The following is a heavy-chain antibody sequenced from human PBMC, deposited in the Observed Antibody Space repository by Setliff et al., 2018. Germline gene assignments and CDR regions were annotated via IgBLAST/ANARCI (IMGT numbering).Heavy chain of an antibody. J-gene: IGHJ4*02. CDR2: INNYNFNT. CDR3: ARINFYVSSGYYYAPEL. Sequence: ASVKVSCKSSGFTFTGYGITWVRQVPGQGLEWMGWINNYNFNTQYAQKFQGRVTVTTDTSTTTAYMELRSLGADDTAVYYCARINFYVSSGYYYAPELWGQGTTVTVSS. D-gene: IGHD3-22*01. CDR1: GFTFTGYG. V-gene: IGHV1-18*01.